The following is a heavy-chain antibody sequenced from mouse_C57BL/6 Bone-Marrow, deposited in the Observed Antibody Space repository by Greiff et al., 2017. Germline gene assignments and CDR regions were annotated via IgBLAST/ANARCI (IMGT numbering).Heavy chain of an antibody. Sequence: VQLQESGAELARPGASVKLSCKASGYTFTSYGISWVKQRPGQGLEWIGEIYPRSGNTYYNEKFKGKATLTADKSSSTAYMELRSLTSEDSAVYFCARRIYYYAMDYWGQGTSVTVSS. J-gene: IGHJ4*01. V-gene: IGHV1-81*01. CDR1: GYTFTSYG. CDR3: ARRIYYYAMDY. CDR2: IYPRSGNT.